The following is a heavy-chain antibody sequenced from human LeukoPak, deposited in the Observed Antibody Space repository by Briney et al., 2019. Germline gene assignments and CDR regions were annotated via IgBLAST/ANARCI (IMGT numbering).Heavy chain of an antibody. CDR1: GGSISSYY. CDR3: ARAPIPYDRSRTDYRFDP. Sequence: SETLSLTCSVSGGSISSYYWSWIRQPPGKGLDWVGYIYYSGSTNYNPSLKSRVTISRDTSNSQFSLKLTSVTAADTAVYYCARAPIPYDRSRTDYRFDPWGQGTLVTVAS. J-gene: IGHJ5*02. CDR2: IYYSGST. V-gene: IGHV4-59*01. D-gene: IGHD3-16*01.